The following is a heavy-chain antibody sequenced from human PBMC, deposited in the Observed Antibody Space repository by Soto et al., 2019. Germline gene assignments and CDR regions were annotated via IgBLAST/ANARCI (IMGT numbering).Heavy chain of an antibody. CDR3: ARGAKWLRSPYYYYYMDV. D-gene: IGHD5-12*01. Sequence: ASVKGSWKAFGYRFTSYVIDWRRKTNEQGLEWMGWMNPNSGNTGYAQKFQGRVPMTRNTSISTAYMELSSLRSEDTAVYYCARGAKWLRSPYYYYYMDVWGKGTTVTVSS. CDR1: GYRFTSYV. V-gene: IGHV1-8*01. J-gene: IGHJ6*03. CDR2: MNPNSGNT.